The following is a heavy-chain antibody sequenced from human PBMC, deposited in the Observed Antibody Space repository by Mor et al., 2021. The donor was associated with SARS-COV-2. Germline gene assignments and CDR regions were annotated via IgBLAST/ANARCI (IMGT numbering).Heavy chain of an antibody. D-gene: IGHD2-15*01. CDR2: IKQDGSEK. CDR3: ARDTAIGYCSGGSCYSRWFDP. V-gene: IGHV3-7*03. Sequence: WVANIKQDGSEKYYVDSVKGRFTISRDNAKNSLYLQMNSLRAEDTAVYYCARDTAIGYCSGGSCYSRWFDPWGQGTLV. J-gene: IGHJ5*02.